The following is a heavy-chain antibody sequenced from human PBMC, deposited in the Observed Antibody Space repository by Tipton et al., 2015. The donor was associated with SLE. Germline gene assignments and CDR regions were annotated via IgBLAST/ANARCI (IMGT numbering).Heavy chain of an antibody. CDR1: GFSFRYYW. CDR2: INSDGSTR. V-gene: IGHV3-74*03. J-gene: IGHJ6*02. CDR3: AKDIRERTSRQFQYGLDV. Sequence: GSLRLSCEASGFSFRYYWMHWVRQAPGKGLVWVSRINSDGSTRKYADSVKGRFTISRDNAKNTLYLQMNSLRAEDTAFYYCAKDIRERTSRQFQYGLDVWGLGTTVTVSS. D-gene: IGHD2-2*01.